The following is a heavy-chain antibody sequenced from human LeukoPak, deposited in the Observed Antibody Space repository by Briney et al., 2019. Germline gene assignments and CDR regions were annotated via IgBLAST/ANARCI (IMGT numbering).Heavy chain of an antibody. D-gene: IGHD3-22*01. CDR3: AKDGYYYDSSGDY. CDR1: GFTFSSYD. Sequence: GGSLRLSCAASGFTFSSYDMSWVRQAPGKGLEWVSAISGSGGSTYYADSVKGRFTISRDNSKNTLYLQMNSLRAEDTAVYYCAKDGYYYDSSGDYWGQGTLVTVSS. CDR2: ISGSGGST. V-gene: IGHV3-23*01. J-gene: IGHJ4*02.